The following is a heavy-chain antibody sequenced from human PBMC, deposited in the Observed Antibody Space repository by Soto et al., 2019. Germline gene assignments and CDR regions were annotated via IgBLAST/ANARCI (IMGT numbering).Heavy chain of an antibody. V-gene: IGHV3-49*03. CDR2: IRNKTYGGTT. Sequence: GGSLRLSCTTSEFTFGDYTMSWFRQAPGKGLEWVGFIRNKTYGGTTEYAASVKGRFTISRDDSKNIAYLQLNSLKTEDTAVYYCTRAVAGTFSPYYFDCWGQGALVTVSS. J-gene: IGHJ4*02. CDR3: TRAVAGTFSPYYFDC. CDR1: EFTFGDYT. D-gene: IGHD6-19*01.